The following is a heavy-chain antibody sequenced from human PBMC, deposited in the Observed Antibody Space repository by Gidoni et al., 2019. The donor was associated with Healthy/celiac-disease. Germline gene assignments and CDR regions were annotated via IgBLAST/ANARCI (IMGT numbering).Heavy chain of an antibody. CDR1: RFTFDDYA. Sequence: EVQLVESGGGLVQLVRSLRVSRAGSRFTFDDYAMHWVRQAPGKGLEWVSGISWNRGSKGYAYSVKGRFTISRDKAKNSLYLQMNSLRAEDTALYYCAISGSYYYFDYWGQGTLVTVSS. CDR3: AISGSYYYFDY. D-gene: IGHD1-26*01. CDR2: ISWNRGSK. J-gene: IGHJ4*02. V-gene: IGHV3-9*01.